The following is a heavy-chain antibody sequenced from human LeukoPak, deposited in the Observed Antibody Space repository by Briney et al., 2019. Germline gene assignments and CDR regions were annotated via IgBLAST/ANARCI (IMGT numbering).Heavy chain of an antibody. CDR3: ARDRAEGYYYYMDA. J-gene: IGHJ6*03. D-gene: IGHD1-14*01. V-gene: IGHV4-30-4*01. CDR2: IYHSGST. CDR1: GGSISSGDYY. Sequence: PSETLSLTCTVSGGSISSGDYYWNWIRQPPGKGLEWIGYIYHSGSTYYNPSLKSRVTISVDTSKNQFSLKLSSVTAADTAVYYCARDRAEGYYYYMDAWGKGTTVTVSS.